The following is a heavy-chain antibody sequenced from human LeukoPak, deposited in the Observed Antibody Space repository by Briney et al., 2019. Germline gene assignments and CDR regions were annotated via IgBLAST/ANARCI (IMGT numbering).Heavy chain of an antibody. CDR1: GYSISSGYY. V-gene: IGHV4-38-2*01. CDR2: IYHSGST. CDR3: ARVSGRVRGVIRNYYFDY. J-gene: IGHJ4*02. D-gene: IGHD3-10*01. Sequence: SETLSLTCAVSGYSISSGYYWGWIRQPPGKGLEWIGSIYHSGSTYHNPSLKSRVTISVDTSKNQFSLKLSSVTAADTAVYYCARVSGRVRGVIRNYYFDYWGQGTLVTVSS.